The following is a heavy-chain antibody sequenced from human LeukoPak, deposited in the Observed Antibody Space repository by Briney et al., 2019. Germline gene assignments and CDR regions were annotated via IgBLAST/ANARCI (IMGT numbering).Heavy chain of an antibody. J-gene: IGHJ5*02. Sequence: ASVKVSCKASGYTFTGYYMHWVRQAPGQGLEWMGCINPNSGGTNYAQKFHGRVTMTRDTSISTAYMELSRLRSDDTAVYYCARENWHAEPSWFDPWGQGTLVTVSS. V-gene: IGHV1-2*02. CDR3: ARENWHAEPSWFDP. CDR1: GYTFTGYY. D-gene: IGHD1-1*01. CDR2: INPNSGGT.